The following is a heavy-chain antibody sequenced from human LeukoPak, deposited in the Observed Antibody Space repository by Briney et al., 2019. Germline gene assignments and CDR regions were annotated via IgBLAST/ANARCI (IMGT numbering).Heavy chain of an antibody. CDR2: INSDGSST. CDR1: GFTFSSYW. CDR3: AKVGSYYYYYMDV. D-gene: IGHD1-26*01. Sequence: GGSLRLSCAASGFTFSSYWMHWVRQAPGKGLVWVSRINSDGSSTSYADSVKGRFTISRDNAKNTLYLQMNSLRAEDTAVYYCAKVGSYYYYYMDVWGKGTTVIVSS. J-gene: IGHJ6*03. V-gene: IGHV3-74*01.